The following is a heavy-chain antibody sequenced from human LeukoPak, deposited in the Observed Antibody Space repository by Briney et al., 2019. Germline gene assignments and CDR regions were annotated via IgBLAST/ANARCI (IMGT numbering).Heavy chain of an antibody. Sequence: PSETLSLTCSVSGSSISDSYWSWIRQPPGKQMEWIGFVSDRGGTTYNPSLKSRVTISVDTSKNQFSLKLSSVTAADTAVYYCARVHIVGSAWFDPWGQGTLVTVSS. J-gene: IGHJ5*02. CDR2: VSDRGGT. V-gene: IGHV4-59*01. CDR3: ARVHIVGSAWFDP. CDR1: GSSISDSY. D-gene: IGHD2-21*01.